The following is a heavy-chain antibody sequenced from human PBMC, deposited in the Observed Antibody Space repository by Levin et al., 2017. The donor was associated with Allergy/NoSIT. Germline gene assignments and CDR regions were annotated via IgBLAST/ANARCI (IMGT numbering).Heavy chain of an antibody. J-gene: IGHJ5*02. CDR3: ARASAGDILTGYYYQFDT. V-gene: IGHV3-66*01. CDR1: GLTVSNNY. D-gene: IGHD3-9*01. CDR2: IYSGGNT. Sequence: TGGSLRLSCAASGLTVSNNYISWVRQAPGKGLEWVSVIYSGGNTYYADSVRGRFTISRDNSKNTVYLQMNSLRAEDTAVYYCARASAGDILTGYYYQFDTWGQGTLVTVSS.